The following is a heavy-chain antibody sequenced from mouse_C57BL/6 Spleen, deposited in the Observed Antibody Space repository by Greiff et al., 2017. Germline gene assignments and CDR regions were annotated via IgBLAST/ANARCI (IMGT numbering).Heavy chain of an antibody. CDR2: INPSSGYT. V-gene: IGHV1-7*01. CDR1: GYTFTSYW. Sequence: QVHVKQSGAELAKPGASVKLSCKASGYTFTSYWMHWVKQRPGQGLEWIGYINPSSGYTKYNQKFKDKATLTADKSSSTAYMQLSSLTYEDSAVXYCARSEYDGYYDYWGQGTTLTVSS. D-gene: IGHD2-3*01. J-gene: IGHJ2*01. CDR3: ARSEYDGYYDY.